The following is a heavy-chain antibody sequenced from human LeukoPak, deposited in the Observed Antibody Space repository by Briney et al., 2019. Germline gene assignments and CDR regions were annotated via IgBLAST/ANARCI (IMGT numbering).Heavy chain of an antibody. D-gene: IGHD3-22*01. CDR2: INWNGGST. V-gene: IGHV3-20*04. Sequence: PGGSLRLSCAASGFTFDDYGMSWVRQAPGKGLEWVSGINWNGGSTGYADSVKGRFTISRDNAKNSLYLQMNSLRAEDTAVYYCARDLPAGSPDSSGWAWGHFDYWGQGTLVTVSS. CDR1: GFTFDDYG. CDR3: ARDLPAGSPDSSGWAWGHFDY. J-gene: IGHJ4*02.